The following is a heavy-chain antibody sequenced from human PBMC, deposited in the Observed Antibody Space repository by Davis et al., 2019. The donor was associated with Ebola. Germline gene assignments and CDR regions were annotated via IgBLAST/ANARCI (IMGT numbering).Heavy chain of an antibody. CDR1: GGSISSYY. Sequence: SETLSLTCTVSGGSISSYYWSWIRQPPGRGLEWIGYINYSGDTIYNPSLRSRVTLSVDTSKNQFSLRLTSVTAAGTAVYYCARTLTFDLWGQGTLVTVSS. D-gene: IGHD3-9*01. CDR3: ARTLTFDL. CDR2: INYSGDT. V-gene: IGHV4-59*01. J-gene: IGHJ4*02.